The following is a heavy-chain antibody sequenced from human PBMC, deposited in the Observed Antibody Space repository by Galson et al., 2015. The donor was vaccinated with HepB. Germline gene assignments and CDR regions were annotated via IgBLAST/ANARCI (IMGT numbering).Heavy chain of an antibody. V-gene: IGHV3-23*01. D-gene: IGHD5-18*01. Sequence: SLRLSCAASGFTFSSYAMNWVRQAPGKGLEWVSAISGSGGSTYYADSVKGRFTISRDNSKNTLYLQMNSLRAEDTAVYYCAKVFFSDTAMVYYYYYGMDVWGQGTTVTVSS. CDR1: GFTFSSYA. CDR3: AKVFFSDTAMVYYYYYGMDV. CDR2: ISGSGGST. J-gene: IGHJ6*02.